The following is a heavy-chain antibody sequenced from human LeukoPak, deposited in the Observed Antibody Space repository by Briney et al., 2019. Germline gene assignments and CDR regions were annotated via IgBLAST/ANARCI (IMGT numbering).Heavy chain of an antibody. Sequence: PGGSLRLSCAASGFNFRNYWMHWVRQAPGKGLVWVSRINSDGSSTSYADSVKGRFTISRDNAKNSLYLQMNSLRAEDTAVYYCAVFGGYYYDSSGYFDYWGQGTLVTVSS. V-gene: IGHV3-74*01. CDR2: INSDGSST. CDR1: GFNFRNYW. J-gene: IGHJ4*02. D-gene: IGHD3-22*01. CDR3: AVFGGYYYDSSGYFDY.